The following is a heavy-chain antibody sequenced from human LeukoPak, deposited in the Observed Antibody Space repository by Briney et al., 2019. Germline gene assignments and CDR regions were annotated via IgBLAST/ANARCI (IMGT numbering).Heavy chain of an antibody. V-gene: IGHV3-30-3*01. D-gene: IGHD3-22*01. Sequence: GRSLRLSCAASGFTFSSYAMHWVRQAPGKGLGWVAVISYDGSNKYYADSVKGRFTICRDNSKNTLYLQMNSLRAEDTAVYYCARDPYYDSSGPFDYWGQGTLVTVSS. CDR2: ISYDGSNK. CDR1: GFTFSSYA. J-gene: IGHJ4*02. CDR3: ARDPYYDSSGPFDY.